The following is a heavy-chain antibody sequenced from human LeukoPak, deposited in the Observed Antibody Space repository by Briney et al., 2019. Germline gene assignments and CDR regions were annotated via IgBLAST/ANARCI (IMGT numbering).Heavy chain of an antibody. D-gene: IGHD1-14*01. CDR1: SNSFDGFG. V-gene: IGHV1-18*01. Sequence: ASVKVSCKASSNSFDGFGVNWVRQAPGQSFEWMGWISTYNGFTKYAEKFEGRVTLTTDKSTSTVYMDLRSLRSDDTAVYYCARDLTVTGMYNWFDPWGQGTLVTVSS. J-gene: IGHJ5*02. CDR2: ISTYNGFT. CDR3: ARDLTVTGMYNWFDP.